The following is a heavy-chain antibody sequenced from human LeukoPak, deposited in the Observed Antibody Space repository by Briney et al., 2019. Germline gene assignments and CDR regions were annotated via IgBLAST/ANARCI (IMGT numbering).Heavy chain of an antibody. V-gene: IGHV1-2*02. Sequence: EASVKVSCKASGYTFTGYYMHWVRQAPGQGLEWMGWINPNSGGTNYAQKFQGRVTMTRDTSISTAYMELSRLRSDDTAVYYCARDLDSNYVRCFDYWGQGTLVTVSS. CDR2: INPNSGGT. D-gene: IGHD4-4*01. CDR1: GYTFTGYY. J-gene: IGHJ4*02. CDR3: ARDLDSNYVRCFDY.